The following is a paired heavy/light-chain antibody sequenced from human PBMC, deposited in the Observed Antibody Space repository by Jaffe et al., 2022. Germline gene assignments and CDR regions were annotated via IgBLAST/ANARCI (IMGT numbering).Heavy chain of an antibody. D-gene: IGHD2-15*01. J-gene: IGHJ2*01. CDR2: IIPIFGTA. CDR1: GGTFSSYA. V-gene: IGHV1-69*01. Sequence: QVQLVQSGAEVKKPGSSVKVSCKASGGTFSSYAISWVRQAPGQGLEWMGGIIPIFGTANYAQKFQGRVTITADESTSTAYMELSSLRSEDTAVYYCARVVFGSIAAIRLVSWYFDLWGRGTLVTVSS. CDR3: ARVVFGSIAAIRLVSWYFDL.
Light chain of an antibody. V-gene: IGLV1-40*01. CDR3: QSYDSSLSAFYV. CDR1: SSNIGAGYD. J-gene: IGLJ1*01. CDR2: GNS. Sequence: QSVLTQPPSVSGAPGQRVTISCTGSSSNIGAGYDVHWYQQLPGTAPKLLIYGNSNRPSGVPDRFSGSKSGTSASLAITGLQAEDEADYYCQSYDSSLSAFYVFGTGTKVTVL.